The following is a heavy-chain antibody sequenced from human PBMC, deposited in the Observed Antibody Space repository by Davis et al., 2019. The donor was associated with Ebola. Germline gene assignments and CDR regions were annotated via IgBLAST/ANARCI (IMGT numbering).Heavy chain of an antibody. D-gene: IGHD3-10*01. V-gene: IGHV1-69*13. J-gene: IGHJ4*02. CDR1: VGTFSSSA. CDR2: LIPIFGTA. Sequence: SVQVPCQPSVGTFSSSAIRRVRQAPGPGLEWMGGLIPIFGTANYAQKFKGRVTITADESTGTAYMELSSLRAEDTAVYYWARGGGPPGYWGQGTLVTVSS. CDR3: ARGGGPPGY.